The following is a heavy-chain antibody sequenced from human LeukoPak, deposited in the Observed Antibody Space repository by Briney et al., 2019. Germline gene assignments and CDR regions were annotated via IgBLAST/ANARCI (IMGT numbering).Heavy chain of an antibody. CDR1: GFTFSGSA. V-gene: IGHV3-73*01. CDR3: TRRGSYNSSYFDY. Sequence: GGSLRLSCAASGFTFSGSAMHWVRQASGKGLEWVGRIRSKANSYATAYAASVKGRFTISRDDSKNTAYLQMNSLKTEDTAVYYCTRRGSYNSSYFDYWGQGTLVTVSS. J-gene: IGHJ4*02. CDR2: IRSKANSYAT. D-gene: IGHD5-24*01.